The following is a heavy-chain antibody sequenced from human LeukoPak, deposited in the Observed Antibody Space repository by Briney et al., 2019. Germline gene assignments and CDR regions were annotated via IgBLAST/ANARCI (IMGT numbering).Heavy chain of an antibody. CDR2: IWYDGSNK. V-gene: IGHV3-33*08. D-gene: IGHD3-10*01. CDR3: ARESYSGGELWFGESNPMDV. J-gene: IGHJ6*02. CDR1: GFTFSSYG. Sequence: PGGSLRLSCAASGFTFSSYGMHWVRQAPGKGLEWVAVIWYDGSNKYYADSVKGRFTISRDNSKNTLYLQMNSLRAEDTAVYYCARESYSGGELWFGESNPMDVWGQGTTVTVSS.